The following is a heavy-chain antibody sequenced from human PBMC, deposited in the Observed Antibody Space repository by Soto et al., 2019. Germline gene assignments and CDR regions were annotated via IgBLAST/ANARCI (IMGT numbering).Heavy chain of an antibody. V-gene: IGHV3-21*01. J-gene: IGHJ6*02. CDR1: GFTFSSYS. D-gene: IGHD6-6*01. Sequence: GGSLRLSCAASGFTFSSYSMNWVRQAPGKGLEWVSSISSSSSYIYYADSVKGRFTISRDNAKNSLYLQLNSVTPEDTAVYYCARILDEYSSSNRWNYYGMDVWGQGTTVTVSS. CDR3: ARILDEYSSSNRWNYYGMDV. CDR2: ISSSSSYI.